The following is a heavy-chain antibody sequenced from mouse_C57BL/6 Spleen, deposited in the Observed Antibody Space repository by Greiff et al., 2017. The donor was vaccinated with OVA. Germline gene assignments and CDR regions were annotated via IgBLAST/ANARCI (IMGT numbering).Heavy chain of an antibody. CDR2: IYPGSGNT. V-gene: IGHV1-76*01. D-gene: IGHD2-4*01. CDR1: GYTFTDYY. CDR3: ARSPRYYDYDAGFAY. Sequence: VQLQQSGAELVRPGASVKLSCKASGYTFTDYYINWVKQRPGQGLEWIARIYPGSGNTYYNEKFKGKATLTAEKSSSTAYMQLSSLTSEDSAVYFCARSPRYYDYDAGFAYWGQGTLVTVSA. J-gene: IGHJ3*01.